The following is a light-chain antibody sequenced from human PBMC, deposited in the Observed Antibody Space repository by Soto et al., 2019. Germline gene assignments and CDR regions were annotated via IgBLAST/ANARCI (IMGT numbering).Light chain of an antibody. CDR3: QQYDGYSPQT. CDR1: RTVFINY. Sequence: EIVLTQSPGTLSLSPGERATLSCRAVRTVFINYIGWYQQKPGQAPRRLIFGASIGATGIPDRFRGSGSGTEFTLTINGLQPDDFATYYCQQYDGYSPQTFGQGTKVDI. CDR2: GAS. J-gene: IGKJ1*01. V-gene: IGKV3-20*01.